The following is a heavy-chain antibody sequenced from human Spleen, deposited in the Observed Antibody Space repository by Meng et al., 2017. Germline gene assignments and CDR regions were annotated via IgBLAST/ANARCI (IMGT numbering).Heavy chain of an antibody. J-gene: IGHJ4*02. CDR3: ARDLGYYDSSGFIDY. CDR2: INPNSGGT. D-gene: IGHD3-22*01. V-gene: IGHV1-2*06. CDR1: GGTFTGYY. Sequence: QVQRVQSGAEVKKPGSSGKVSCKASGGTFTGYYMHWVRQAPGQGLEWMGRINPNSGGTNYAQKFQGRVTMTRDTSISTAYMELSRLRSDDTAVYYCARDLGYYDSSGFIDYWGQGTLVTVSS.